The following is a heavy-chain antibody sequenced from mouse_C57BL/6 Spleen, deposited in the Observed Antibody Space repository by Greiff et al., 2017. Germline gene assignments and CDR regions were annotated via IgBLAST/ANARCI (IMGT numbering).Heavy chain of an antibody. CDR3: AREGITTVVAWDY. J-gene: IGHJ2*01. D-gene: IGHD1-1*01. Sequence: QVHVKQPGAELVKPGASVKLSCKASGYTFTSYWMHWVKQRPGQGLEWIGMIHPNSGSTNYNEKFKSKATLTVDKSSSTAYMQLSSLTSEDSAVYYCAREGITTVVAWDYWGQGTTLTVSS. V-gene: IGHV1-64*01. CDR1: GYTFTSYW. CDR2: IHPNSGST.